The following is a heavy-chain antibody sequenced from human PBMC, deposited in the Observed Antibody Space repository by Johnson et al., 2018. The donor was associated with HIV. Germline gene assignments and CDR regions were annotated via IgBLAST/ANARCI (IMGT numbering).Heavy chain of an antibody. CDR1: GFTFSSYG. Sequence: VQLVESGGGVVQPGGSLRLSCAASGFTFSSYGMHWVRQAPGKGLEWVAVISYDGSNKYYADSVKGRFTISRDNSKNTLYLQMNSLRAEDPAVYYCAKDGWYYYDSSGPRGAFDIWGQGTMVTVSS. D-gene: IGHD3-22*01. CDR3: AKDGWYYYDSSGPRGAFDI. CDR2: ISYDGSNK. J-gene: IGHJ3*02. V-gene: IGHV3-30*18.